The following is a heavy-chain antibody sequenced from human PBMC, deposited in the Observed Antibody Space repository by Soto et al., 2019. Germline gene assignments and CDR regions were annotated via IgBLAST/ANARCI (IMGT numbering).Heavy chain of an antibody. CDR3: ARGVGRLPDYYYYGMDV. D-gene: IGHD1-26*01. V-gene: IGHV4-30-4*01. CDR2: IYYSGST. CDR1: GGSISSGDYY. J-gene: IGHJ6*02. Sequence: SETLSLTCTVSGGSISSGDYYWSWIRQPPGKGLEWIGYIYYSGSTYYNPSLKSRVTISVDTSKNQFSLKLSSVTAADTAVYYCARGVGRLPDYYYYGMDVWGQGTTVTVSS.